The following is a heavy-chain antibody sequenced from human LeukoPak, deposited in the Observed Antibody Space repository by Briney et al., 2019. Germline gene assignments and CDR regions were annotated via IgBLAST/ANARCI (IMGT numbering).Heavy chain of an antibody. CDR2: ISGSGGST. J-gene: IGHJ4*02. CDR3: AKPTRGSFNIYYFDY. D-gene: IGHD3-16*01. Sequence: GSLRLSCAASGFTFSSYAMSWVRQAPGKGLEWVSAISGSGGSTYYADSVKGRFTISRDNSKNTLYLQMNSLRAEDTAVYYCAKPTRGSFNIYYFDYWGQGTLVTVSS. CDR1: GFTFSSYA. V-gene: IGHV3-23*01.